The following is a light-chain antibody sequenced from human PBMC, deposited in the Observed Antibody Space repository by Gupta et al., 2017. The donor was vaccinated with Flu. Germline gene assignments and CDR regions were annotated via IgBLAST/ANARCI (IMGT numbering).Light chain of an antibody. CDR2: GNS. V-gene: IGLV1-40*01. CDR3: QSCDNSLSGSRV. Sequence: SVLTPPPSVSAPAVQRVTISCTGSSSNIGAGYDVHWYQQLPGQAPKLLIYGNSNRPSGVPDRFSGPKSGTSASLAITGLQAEDEADYYCQSCDNSLSGSRVFGGGTKLTVL. J-gene: IGLJ2*01. CDR1: SSNIGAGYD.